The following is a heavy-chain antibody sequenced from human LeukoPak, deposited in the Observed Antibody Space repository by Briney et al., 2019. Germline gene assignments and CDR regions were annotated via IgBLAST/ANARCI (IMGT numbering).Heavy chain of an antibody. Sequence: GRSLRLSCAAPGFTFSNYGIHWVRQAPGKGLEWVAVISYDGSNKYYAESVKGRFTISRDNSKNTLSLQMNSLRAEDTAVYYCAKGYGFDSSGSEHYFENWGQGILVTVSS. CDR3: AKGYGFDSSGSEHYFEN. V-gene: IGHV3-30*18. J-gene: IGHJ4*02. CDR2: ISYDGSNK. D-gene: IGHD3-22*01. CDR1: GFTFSNYG.